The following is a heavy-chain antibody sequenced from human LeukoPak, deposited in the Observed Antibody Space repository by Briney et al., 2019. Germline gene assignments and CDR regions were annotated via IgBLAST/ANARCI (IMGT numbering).Heavy chain of an antibody. CDR1: GASIGSYY. Sequence: PSETLSLTCTVSGASIGSYYWSWIRQPPGKGLEWIGYLYNTRNTYYNPSLKSRVTISVDTSKNQFSLKVSSVTAADTAVYYCAREKNGNEPFDYWGQGTLVTVSS. CDR3: AREKNGNEPFDY. D-gene: IGHD4-23*01. CDR2: LYNTRNT. J-gene: IGHJ4*02. V-gene: IGHV4-59*01.